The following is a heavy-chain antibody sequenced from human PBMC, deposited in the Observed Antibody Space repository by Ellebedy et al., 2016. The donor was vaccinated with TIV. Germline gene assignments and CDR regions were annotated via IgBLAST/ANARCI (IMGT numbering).Heavy chain of an antibody. D-gene: IGHD3-16*01. V-gene: IGHV1-18*01. Sequence: ASVKVSCXASGYTFTSYGISWVRQAPGQGLEWMGWISAYNGNTNYAQKLQGRVTMTTDTSTSTAYMELRSLRSDDTAVYYCAREPPPRGYDYIWGSDDAFDIWGQGTMVTVSS. CDR2: ISAYNGNT. CDR1: GYTFTSYG. J-gene: IGHJ3*02. CDR3: AREPPPRGYDYIWGSDDAFDI.